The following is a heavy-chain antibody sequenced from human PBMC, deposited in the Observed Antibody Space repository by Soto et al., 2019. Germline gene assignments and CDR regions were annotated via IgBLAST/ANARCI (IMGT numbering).Heavy chain of an antibody. Sequence: QVQLVQSGAEVTKPGASVKVSCKASGYTFSTYGFSWVRQAPGQGLEWMVWIGTHNGDTHYAQNFQGRVIMSIDTSTTTSYMELRRLTSDDTAVYFCARDWRGAEGFDPWGPATLVIFSS. CDR3: ARDWRGAEGFDP. CDR1: GYTFSTYG. CDR2: IGTHNGDT. D-gene: IGHD3-3*01. V-gene: IGHV1-18*01. J-gene: IGHJ5*02.